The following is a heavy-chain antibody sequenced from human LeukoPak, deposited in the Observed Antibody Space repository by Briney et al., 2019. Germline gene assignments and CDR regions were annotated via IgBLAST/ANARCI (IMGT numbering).Heavy chain of an antibody. CDR2: ISAYNGNT. CDR1: GYTFTSYG. D-gene: IGHD3-9*01. Sequence: GASVKVSCKSSGYTFTSYGISAVRQAPAQEGDGVGWISAYNGNTNYVQKLQGRVTMTTDTSTSTAYMELRSVRSDDTAVYYCARFQYYDILTGYYGAFDIWGQGTMVTVSS. V-gene: IGHV1-18*01. J-gene: IGHJ3*02. CDR3: ARFQYYDILTGYYGAFDI.